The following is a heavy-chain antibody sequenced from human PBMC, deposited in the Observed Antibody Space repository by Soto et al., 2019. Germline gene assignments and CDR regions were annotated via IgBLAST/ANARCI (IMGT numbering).Heavy chain of an antibody. CDR3: ARLGAWNVVTGP. Sequence: PSETLSLTCTVSGGSISSYYWSWIRQPPGKGLEWIGYIYYSGSTNYNPSLKSRVNISVDTSRNQFSLKLSSVTAADTAVYYCARLGAWNVVTGPWGQGTLVTVSS. D-gene: IGHD2-15*01. V-gene: IGHV4-59*08. J-gene: IGHJ5*02. CDR1: GGSISSYY. CDR2: IYYSGST.